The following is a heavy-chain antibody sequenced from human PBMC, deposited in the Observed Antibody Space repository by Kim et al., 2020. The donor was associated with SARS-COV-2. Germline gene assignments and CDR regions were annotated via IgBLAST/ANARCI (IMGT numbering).Heavy chain of an antibody. CDR1: GFTFDDYA. CDR3: AKGSDNWNYRLPGFDP. D-gene: IGHD1-7*01. CDR2: ISWNSGSI. V-gene: IGHV3-9*01. Sequence: GGSLRLSCAASGFTFDDYAMHWVRQAPGKGLEWVSGISWNSGSIGYADSVKGRFTISRDNAKNSLYLQMNSLRAEDTALYYCAKGSDNWNYRLPGFDPWGQGTLVTVSS. J-gene: IGHJ5*02.